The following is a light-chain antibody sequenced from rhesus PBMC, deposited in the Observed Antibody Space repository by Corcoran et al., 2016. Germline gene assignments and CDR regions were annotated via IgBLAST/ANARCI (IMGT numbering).Light chain of an antibody. V-gene: IGKV1-94*01. J-gene: IGKJ1*01. CDR3: RQDYNTPT. CDR1: QGINQE. Sequence: DIQMTQSPSSLSASVGDRVTVTCRASQGINQELSWYQQKPGKAPNILIYSASSLQTGVSSRFSGSGSGTDFTLTISSLQPEDVATSYCRQDYNTPTFGQGTKVEIK. CDR2: SAS.